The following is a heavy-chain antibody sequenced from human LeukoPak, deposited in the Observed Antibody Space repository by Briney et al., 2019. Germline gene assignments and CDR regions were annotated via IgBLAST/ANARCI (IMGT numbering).Heavy chain of an antibody. V-gene: IGHV4-61*01. CDR2: FYYSGST. CDR1: GGSVSSGSYY. D-gene: IGHD6-19*01. Sequence: SETLSLTCTVSGGSVSSGSYYWSWIRQPPGKGLEWLGYFYYSGSTNHNTSLKSQVTISVDTSKNQFSLKLSSVTAADTAVYYCARVAAVAHFDYWGQGTLVTVSS. J-gene: IGHJ4*02. CDR3: ARVAAVAHFDY.